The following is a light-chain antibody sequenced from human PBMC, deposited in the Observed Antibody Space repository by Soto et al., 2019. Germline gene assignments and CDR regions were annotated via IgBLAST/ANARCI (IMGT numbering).Light chain of an antibody. V-gene: IGKV1-39*01. Sequence: DIPMTQSPSSLSASVGDRVTITCRASQNINSDLNWYQQKPGKAPKLLMYSTSSLRSGVPSRFSGSGSGTEFNLTISTLQPEDFATYYCQQSDRIPITFGQGTRLEIK. CDR2: STS. CDR1: QNINSD. J-gene: IGKJ5*01. CDR3: QQSDRIPIT.